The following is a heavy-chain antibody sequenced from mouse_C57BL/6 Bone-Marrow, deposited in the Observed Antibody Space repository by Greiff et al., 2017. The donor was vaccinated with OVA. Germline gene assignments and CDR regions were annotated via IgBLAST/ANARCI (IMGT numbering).Heavy chain of an antibody. CDR1: GFTFSSYA. V-gene: IGHV5-4*01. Sequence: EVKLVESGGGLVKPGGSLKLSCAASGFTFSSYAMSWVRQTPEKRLEWVATISDGGSYTYYPDNVKGRFTISRDNAKNNLYLQMSHLKSEDTAMYYCAREKPPWFAYWGQGTLVTVSA. CDR3: AREKPPWFAY. J-gene: IGHJ3*01. CDR2: ISDGGSYT.